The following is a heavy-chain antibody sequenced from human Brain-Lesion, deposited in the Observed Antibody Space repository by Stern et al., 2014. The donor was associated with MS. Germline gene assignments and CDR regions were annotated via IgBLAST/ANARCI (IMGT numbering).Heavy chain of an antibody. J-gene: IGHJ5*01. CDR3: ARGERWFDS. V-gene: IGHV3-74*02. CDR1: GLTFSNYW. D-gene: IGHD3-10*01. Sequence: EAQLVESGGGLVQPGGSLRLSCAASGLTFSNYWMHWVRQAPGKGLVWVSRVDNDGRRTSYADSVKGRFTMSRDNAKNTLYLQMNSLRVEDTAIYYCARGERWFDSWGQGTLVTVSS. CDR2: VDNDGRRT.